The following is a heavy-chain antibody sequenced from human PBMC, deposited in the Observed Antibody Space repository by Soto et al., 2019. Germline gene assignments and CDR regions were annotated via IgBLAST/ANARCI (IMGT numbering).Heavy chain of an antibody. J-gene: IGHJ4*02. CDR2: MLHSGAT. CDR3: AKGVGWYAIDS. CDR1: GVSISTSNW. Sequence: QVQLQESGPGLVKPSGTLSLTCAVSGVSISTSNWWGWVRQSPGKGLEWIGDMLHSGATNYNPSLKTPXTXSXXKSKNQFSLKLNSVTAAATAVYYCAKGVGWYAIDSWGQGTLVIVSS. D-gene: IGHD6-19*01. V-gene: IGHV4-4*02.